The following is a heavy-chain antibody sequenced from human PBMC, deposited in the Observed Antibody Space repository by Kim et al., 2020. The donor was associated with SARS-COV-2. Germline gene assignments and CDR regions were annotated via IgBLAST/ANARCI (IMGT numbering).Heavy chain of an antibody. CDR1: GFTFSSYA. Sequence: GGSLRLSCAASGFTFSSYAMHWVRQAPGKGLEWVAVISYDGSNKYYADSVKGRFTISRDNSKNTLYLQMNSLRAEDTAVYYCARVWGLSDAFDIWGQGTMVTVSS. V-gene: IGHV3-30*04. J-gene: IGHJ3*02. D-gene: IGHD3-16*01. CDR3: ARVWGLSDAFDI. CDR2: ISYDGSNK.